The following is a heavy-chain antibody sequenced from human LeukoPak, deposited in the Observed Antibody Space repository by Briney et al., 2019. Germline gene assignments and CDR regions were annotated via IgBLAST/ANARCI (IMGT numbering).Heavy chain of an antibody. J-gene: IGHJ4*02. CDR1: GYTFTGYY. V-gene: IGHV1-2*02. D-gene: IGHD3-22*01. CDR3: ARAENYDSSGSQDY. CDR2: INPNSGGT. Sequence: ASVKVSCKASGYTFTGYYMHWVRQAPGQGLEWMGWINPNSGGTNYAQKFQGRVTMTRDTSISTAYMELSRPRSDDTAVYYCARAENYDSSGSQDYWGQGTLVTVSS.